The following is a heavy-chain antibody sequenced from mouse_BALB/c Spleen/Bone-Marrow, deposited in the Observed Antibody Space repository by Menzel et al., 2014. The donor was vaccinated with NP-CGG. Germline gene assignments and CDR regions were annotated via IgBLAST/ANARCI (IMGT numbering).Heavy chain of an antibody. CDR3: ARSGKVRNAMDY. CDR2: ISGYYGDA. V-gene: IGHV1S137*01. J-gene: IGHJ4*01. D-gene: IGHD2-14*01. Sequence: QVHVKQSGAKLVRPGVSVKISCKGSGYTFTDHAIHWVKRSHAKSLEWIGVISGYYGDAIYNQKFKGKATMTVDKSSSTAYMELARLTSEDSAIYYCARSGKVRNAMDYWGQGTSVIVSS. CDR1: GYTFTDHA.